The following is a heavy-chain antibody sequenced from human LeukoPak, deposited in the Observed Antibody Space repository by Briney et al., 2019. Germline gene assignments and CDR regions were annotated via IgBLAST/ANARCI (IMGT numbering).Heavy chain of an antibody. D-gene: IGHD6-19*01. CDR1: GGSISSSNYY. CDR3: ARRNDIAVAGGFDY. CDR2: ISYIGST. V-gene: IGHV4-39*01. Sequence: SETLSLTCTVSGGSISSSNYYWGWIRQPPGKGLEWIGSISYIGSTFYNPSLKSRVTVSADTSKTQFSLKLSSVTAADTAVYYCARRNDIAVAGGFDYWGQGTLVTVSS. J-gene: IGHJ4*02.